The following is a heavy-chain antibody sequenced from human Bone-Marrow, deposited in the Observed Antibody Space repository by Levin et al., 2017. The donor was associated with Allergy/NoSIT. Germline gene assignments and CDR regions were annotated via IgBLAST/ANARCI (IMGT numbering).Heavy chain of an antibody. J-gene: IGHJ5*02. CDR1: GFTFSSYS. D-gene: IGHD2-2*01. CDR2: ISSSSSTI. V-gene: IGHV3-48*01. CDR3: AREGFKDIVVVPAAVFDP. Sequence: PGGSLRLSCAASGFTFSSYSMNWVRQAPGKGLEWVSYISSSSSTIYYADSVKGRFTISRDNAKNSLYLQMNSLRAEDTAVYYCAREGFKDIVVVPAAVFDPWGQGTLVTVSS.